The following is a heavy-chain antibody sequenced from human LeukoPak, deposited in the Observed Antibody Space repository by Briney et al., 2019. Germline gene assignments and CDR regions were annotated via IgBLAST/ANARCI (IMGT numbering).Heavy chain of an antibody. D-gene: IGHD4/OR15-4a*01. V-gene: IGHV3-49*04. Sequence: GGSLRLSCTASGFSFDDYAMSWVRQAPGKGLEWVSFIRGKAYGGTTEYAASVKGRFTISRDDSKSIAYLQMNSLKTEDTAVYYCTRGLSAFDVWGQGTMVTVSS. CDR1: GFSFDDYA. CDR3: TRGLSAFDV. J-gene: IGHJ3*01. CDR2: IRGKAYGGTT.